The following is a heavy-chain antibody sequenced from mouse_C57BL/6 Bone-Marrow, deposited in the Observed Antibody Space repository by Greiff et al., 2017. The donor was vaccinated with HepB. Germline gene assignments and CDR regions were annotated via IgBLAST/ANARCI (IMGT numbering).Heavy chain of an antibody. Sequence: QVQLQQPGTELVKPGASVKLSCKASGYTFTSYWMHWVKQRPGQGLEWNGNINPSNGGTNYNEKFKSKATLTVDKSSSTAYMQLSSLTSEDSAVYYCARSALQRDAMDYWGQGTSVTVSS. CDR2: INPSNGGT. V-gene: IGHV1-53*01. CDR1: GYTFTSYW. J-gene: IGHJ4*01. CDR3: ARSALQRDAMDY.